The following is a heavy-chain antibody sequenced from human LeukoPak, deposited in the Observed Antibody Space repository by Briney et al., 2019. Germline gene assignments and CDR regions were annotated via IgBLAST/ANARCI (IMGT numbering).Heavy chain of an antibody. CDR2: IRYDGSNK. D-gene: IGHD2-15*01. CDR1: GFAFSSYG. Sequence: GGSLRLSCAASGFAFSSYGMHWVRQAPDMGLEWVAFIRYDGSNKYYADSVKGRFTISRDNSKNTLYLQMNGLRAEDTAVFYCAKDQDTPYGWFDLCGQGTLVTVSS. V-gene: IGHV3-30*02. J-gene: IGHJ5*02. CDR3: AKDQDTPYGWFDL.